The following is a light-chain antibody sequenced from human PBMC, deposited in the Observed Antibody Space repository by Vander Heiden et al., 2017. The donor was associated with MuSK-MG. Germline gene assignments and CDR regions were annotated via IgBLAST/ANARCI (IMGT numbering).Light chain of an antibody. Sequence: ATRMTQSPSSFSASIGDRVNITCRASQGISSYLAWYQQKPGKVPKLLIYAASTLQSGVPSRFTGSGSGTDFTLTISCLQSEDFATYYCQQYDTSPFTFGPGTKVDIK. CDR3: QQYDTSPFT. CDR2: AAS. V-gene: IGKV1-8*01. CDR1: QGISSY. J-gene: IGKJ3*01.